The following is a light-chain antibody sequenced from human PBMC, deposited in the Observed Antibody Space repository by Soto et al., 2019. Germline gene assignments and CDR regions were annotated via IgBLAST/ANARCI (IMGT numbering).Light chain of an antibody. V-gene: IGLV2-14*03. CDR3: MSFTSSNTYV. CDR1: SSDVGAYNF. J-gene: IGLJ1*01. Sequence: QSGLTQPRSGSGCTAQSMTISCTGPSSDVGAYNFVSWYQHHPDKAPKVVIYDVANRPSGVSYRFSASKSGNTASMTISGLQAEDEADYYRMSFTSSNTYVFGTGTKVTVL. CDR2: DVA.